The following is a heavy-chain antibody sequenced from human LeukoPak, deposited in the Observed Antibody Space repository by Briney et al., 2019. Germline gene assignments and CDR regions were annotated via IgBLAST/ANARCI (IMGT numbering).Heavy chain of an antibody. J-gene: IGHJ4*02. Sequence: GGSLRLSCAASGFTFSGYGMSWVRQAPGKGLEWVSGISGRGDNTDYADSVKGRFTISRDNSKNTLFLQMNSLRAEDTAVYYCAKGYPPMTAVTLPFDYWGQGTLVTVSS. CDR3: AKGYPPMTAVTLPFDY. CDR1: GFTFSGYG. CDR2: ISGRGDNT. D-gene: IGHD4-17*01. V-gene: IGHV3-23*01.